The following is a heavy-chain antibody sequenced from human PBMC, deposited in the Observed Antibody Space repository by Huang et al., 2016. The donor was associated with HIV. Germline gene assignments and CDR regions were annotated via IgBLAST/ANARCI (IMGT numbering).Heavy chain of an antibody. V-gene: IGHV1-8*03. Sequence: QVQLVQSGAEVKKPGASVKVSCKASGYTFTRRDSNWVRQATGQGLEGMGGMNPNSCNTGYAQKCQGRVSSTRNTSISTAYMELSSLRSEDTAVYYCARVGAVAGHYYYYIDVWGKGTTVTVSS. CDR2: MNPNSCNT. CDR1: GYTFTRRD. D-gene: IGHD6-19*01. CDR3: ARVGAVAGHYYYYIDV. J-gene: IGHJ6*03.